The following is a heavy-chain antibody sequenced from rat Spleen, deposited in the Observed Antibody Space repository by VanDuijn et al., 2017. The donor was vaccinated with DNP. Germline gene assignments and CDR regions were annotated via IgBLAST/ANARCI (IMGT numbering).Heavy chain of an antibody. Sequence: EVKLVESGGGLVQPGRSLKLSCAGSGFTFSDYYMAWVRQTPTKGLDWVASISSDGSHTYYRDSVKGRFTISRDNSKSTLYLQVDSLRSEDTATYYCATLMYATDYYYFYYWGQGVMVTVSS. V-gene: IGHV5-25*01. J-gene: IGHJ2*01. CDR1: GFTFSDYY. CDR3: ATLMYATDYYYFYY. CDR2: ISSDGSHT. D-gene: IGHD1-6*01.